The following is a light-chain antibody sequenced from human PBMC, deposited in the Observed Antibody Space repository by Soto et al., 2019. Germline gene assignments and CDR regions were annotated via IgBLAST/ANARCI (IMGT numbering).Light chain of an antibody. J-gene: IGKJ5*01. CDR3: QQYDNSPIT. Sequence: EIVLTQSPGILSLSPGDRAYLSCGASQSISSSFLAWYQQKPGQAPRLVIYGASSRATGIPDRFSGSGSETDFTLTISRLEPEDFAVYYCQQYDNSPITFGQGTRLEIK. CDR2: GAS. V-gene: IGKV3-20*01. CDR1: QSISSSF.